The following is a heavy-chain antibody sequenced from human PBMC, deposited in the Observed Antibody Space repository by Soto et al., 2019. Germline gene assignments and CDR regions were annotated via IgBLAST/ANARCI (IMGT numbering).Heavy chain of an antibody. V-gene: IGHV1-3*01. D-gene: IGHD2-2*01. CDR2: INAGNGNT. J-gene: IGHJ4*02. Sequence: ASVKVSCKASGYTFTSYAMHWLRQAPGQRLEWMGWINAGNGNTKYSQKFQGRVTITRDTSASTAYMELSSLRSEDTAVYYCARGVPAAMPDYWGQGTLVTVSS. CDR3: ARGVPAAMPDY. CDR1: GYTFTSYA.